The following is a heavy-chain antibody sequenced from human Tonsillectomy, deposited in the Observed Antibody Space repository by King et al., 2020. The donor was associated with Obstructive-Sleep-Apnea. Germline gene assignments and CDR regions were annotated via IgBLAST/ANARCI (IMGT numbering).Heavy chain of an antibody. V-gene: IGHV4-30-4*01. CDR3: ARGRSSSWYGEERTADVDY. D-gene: IGHD6-13*01. Sequence: QLQESGPGLVKPSQTLSLTCTVSGGSISSGDYYWSWIRQPPGKGLEWIGYIYYSGSTYYNPSLKSRVTISVDTSKNQLSLKLSSVTAADTAVYYCARGRSSSWYGEERTADVDYWGQGTLVTVSS. J-gene: IGHJ4*02. CDR2: IYYSGST. CDR1: GGSISSGDYY.